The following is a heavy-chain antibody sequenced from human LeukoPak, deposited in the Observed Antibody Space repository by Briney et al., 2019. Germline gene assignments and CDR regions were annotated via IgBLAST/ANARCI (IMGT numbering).Heavy chain of an antibody. CDR1: GESSFSSYY. CDR2: INHSGYT. V-gene: IGHV4-34*01. Sequence: SETLSLTCAVYGESSFSSYYWSWIRQTPGGALEWIGEINHSGYTNYNPSLKSRVTLSIDTSKYQFSLRLNSVTAADTAVYYCSRQVVGNDYWGQGILVTVSS. J-gene: IGHJ4*02. D-gene: IGHD3-22*01. CDR3: SRQVVGNDY.